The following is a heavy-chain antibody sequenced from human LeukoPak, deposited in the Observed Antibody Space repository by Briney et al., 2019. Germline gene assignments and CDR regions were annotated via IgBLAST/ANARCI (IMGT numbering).Heavy chain of an antibody. CDR2: IWYDGSNK. CDR3: ARDRSMSGWYIDL. D-gene: IGHD2/OR15-2a*01. CDR1: GFTFSSYG. V-gene: IGHV3-33*01. J-gene: IGHJ2*01. Sequence: GRSLRLSCAASGFTFSSYGMHWVRQAPGKGLEWVAVIWYDGSNKYYPDSVQGRFTISRDNSKNTLYLQVNSLRAEDAAVYYCARDRSMSGWYIDLWGRGTLVTVSS.